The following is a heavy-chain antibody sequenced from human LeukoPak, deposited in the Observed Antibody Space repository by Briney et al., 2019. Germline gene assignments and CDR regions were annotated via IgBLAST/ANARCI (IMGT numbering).Heavy chain of an antibody. CDR2: INHSGST. CDR1: GGSFSGYY. J-gene: IGHJ4*02. D-gene: IGHD1-26*01. CDR3: ARGEWELPVDY. V-gene: IGHV4-34*01. Sequence: SETLSLTCAVYGGSFSGYYWSWIRQPPGKGLEWIGEINHSGSTNYNPSLKSRVTILVDTSKNQFSLKLSSVTAADTAVYYCARGEWELPVDYWGQGTLVTVSS.